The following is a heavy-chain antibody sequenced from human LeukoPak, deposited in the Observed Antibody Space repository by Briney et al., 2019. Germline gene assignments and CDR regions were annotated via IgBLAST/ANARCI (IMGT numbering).Heavy chain of an antibody. CDR3: ARDWGYCSSTSCSSLDY. J-gene: IGHJ4*02. V-gene: IGHV3-48*03. D-gene: IGHD2-2*01. Sequence: GGSLRLSCAASGFTFSSYAMNWVRQAPGKGLEWVSYISSSGSTIYYADSVKGRFTISRDNAKNSLYLQMNSLRAEDTAVYYCARDWGYCSSTSCSSLDYWGQGTLVTVSS. CDR2: ISSSGSTI. CDR1: GFTFSSYA.